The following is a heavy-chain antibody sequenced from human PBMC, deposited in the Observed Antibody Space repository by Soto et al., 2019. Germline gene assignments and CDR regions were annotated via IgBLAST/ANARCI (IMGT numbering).Heavy chain of an antibody. CDR3: ARGLINYYHYYMDV. CDR1: GGSFSGYY. J-gene: IGHJ6*03. V-gene: IGHV4-34*01. Sequence: PSETLSLSCAVYGGSFSGYYWSWIRQPPGKGLEWIGEINHSGSTNYNPSLKSRVTISVDTSKNQFSLKLSSVTAADTAVYYCARGLINYYHYYMDVWGKGTTVTVSS. CDR2: INHSGST.